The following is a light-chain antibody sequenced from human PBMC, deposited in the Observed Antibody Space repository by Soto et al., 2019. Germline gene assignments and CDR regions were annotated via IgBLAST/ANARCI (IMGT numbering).Light chain of an antibody. CDR1: QSVGSF. CDR2: DST. CDR3: QQRSNWPFT. Sequence: EIVLTQSPVTLSLSPGERATLSCRASQSVGSFLAWYQQKPGQAPRLLIHDSTNRASGIPPRFSGRGSRTDFTLTISGLQPDDFAVYFCQQRSNWPFTFGPGTTVDFK. J-gene: IGKJ3*01. V-gene: IGKV3-11*01.